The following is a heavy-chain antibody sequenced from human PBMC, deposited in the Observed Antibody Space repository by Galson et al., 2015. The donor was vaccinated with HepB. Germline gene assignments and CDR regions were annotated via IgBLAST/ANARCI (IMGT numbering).Heavy chain of an antibody. CDR1: GFSFRNYD. CDR2: IGGRGGST. D-gene: IGHD3-9*01. J-gene: IGHJ4*02. CDR3: AKDPNFDSFFFDY. V-gene: IGHV3-23*01. Sequence: LRLSCAASGFSFRNYDMSWVRQAPGKGLEWVSTIGGRGGSTYYADSVKGRFTISRDNSKNTVYLQMNSLRAEDTAVYYCAKDPNFDSFFFDYWGQGALVTVSS.